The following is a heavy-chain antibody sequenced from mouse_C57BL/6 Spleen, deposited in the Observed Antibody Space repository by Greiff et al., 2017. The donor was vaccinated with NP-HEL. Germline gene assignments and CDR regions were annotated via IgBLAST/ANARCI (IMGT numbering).Heavy chain of an antibody. V-gene: IGHV5-4*01. CDR2: ISDGGSYT. CDR1: GFTFSSYA. Sequence: EVNVVESGGGLVKPGGSLKLSCAASGFTFSSYAMSWVRQTPEKRLEWVATISDGGSYTYYPDNVKGRFTISRDNAKNNLYLQMSHLKSEDTAMYYCARDGGNGFAYWGQGTLVTVS. J-gene: IGHJ3*01. CDR3: ARDGGNGFAY.